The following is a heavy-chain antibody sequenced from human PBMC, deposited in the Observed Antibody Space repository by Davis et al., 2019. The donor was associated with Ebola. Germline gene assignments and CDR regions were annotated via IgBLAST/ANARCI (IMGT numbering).Heavy chain of an antibody. CDR3: AKLKDRGQWLANYYFDY. D-gene: IGHD6-19*01. CDR2: ISSSGSTI. J-gene: IGHJ4*02. V-gene: IGHV3-48*03. CDR1: GFTFSSYE. Sequence: GGSLRLSCAASGFTFSSYEMNRVRQAPGKGLEWVSYISSSGSTIYYADSVKGRFTISRDNSKNTLYLQMNGLRAEDTATYYCAKLKDRGQWLANYYFDYWGQGTLVAVSS.